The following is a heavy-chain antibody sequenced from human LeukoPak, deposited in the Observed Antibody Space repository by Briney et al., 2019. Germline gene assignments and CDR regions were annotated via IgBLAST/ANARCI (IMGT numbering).Heavy chain of an antibody. Sequence: PSETLSLTCTVSGGSISSYYWSWIRQPPGKGLEWIGYIYYSGSTNYNPSLKSRVTISVDTSKNQFSLKLSSVTAADTAVYYCARRYQAFDIWGQGTMVTVSS. D-gene: IGHD2-2*01. CDR2: IYYSGST. CDR1: GGSISSYY. V-gene: IGHV4-59*01. CDR3: ARRYQAFDI. J-gene: IGHJ3*02.